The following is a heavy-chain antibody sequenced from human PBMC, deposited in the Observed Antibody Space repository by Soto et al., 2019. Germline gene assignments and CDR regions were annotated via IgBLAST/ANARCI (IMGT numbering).Heavy chain of an antibody. CDR1: GFTFSSYA. V-gene: IGHV3-23*01. CDR2: ISGSGGST. Sequence: GGSLRLSCAASGFTFSSYAMSWVRQAPGKRLEWVSAISGSGGSTYYADSVKGRFTISRDNSKNTLYLQMNSLRAEDTAVYYCAKEGTYGSGSLYYFDHWGQGTLVTVSS. CDR3: AKEGTYGSGSLYYFDH. D-gene: IGHD3-10*01. J-gene: IGHJ4*02.